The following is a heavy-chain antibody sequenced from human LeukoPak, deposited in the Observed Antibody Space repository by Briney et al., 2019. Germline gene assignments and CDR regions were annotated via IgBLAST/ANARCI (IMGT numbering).Heavy chain of an antibody. CDR2: IYYSGST. D-gene: IGHD2-21*02. CDR1: GGSISSGSYY. CDR3: ARVYCGGDCRGYYYHYYMDV. J-gene: IGHJ6*03. Sequence: SETLSLTCTVSGGSISSGSYYWGWIRQPPGKGLECIGSIYYSGSTYYNPSLKSRVTISVDMSKNHFSLKLSSVAAAEPAVYSCARVYCGGDCRGYYYHYYMDVWGKGTTVTISS. V-gene: IGHV4-39*02.